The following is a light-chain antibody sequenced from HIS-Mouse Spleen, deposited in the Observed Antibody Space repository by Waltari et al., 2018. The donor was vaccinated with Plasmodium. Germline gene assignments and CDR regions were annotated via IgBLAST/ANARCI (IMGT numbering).Light chain of an antibody. CDR3: MQALQTPYT. CDR1: PILLHSSGYNY. J-gene: IGKJ2*01. Sequence: DIVRTQSPHSVPVTPGEPAYTPCSSRPILLHSSGYNYLDLYLQTTGQSPQLLIYLGSNRASGVPDRFSGSGSGTDFTLKISRVEAEDVGVYYCMQALQTPYTFGQGTKLEIK. V-gene: IGKV2-28*01. CDR2: LGS.